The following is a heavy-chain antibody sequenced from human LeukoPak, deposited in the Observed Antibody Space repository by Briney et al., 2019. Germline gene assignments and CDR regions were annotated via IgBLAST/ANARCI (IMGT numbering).Heavy chain of an antibody. D-gene: IGHD1-14*01. CDR1: GGSFSGYY. CDR2: INHSGST. CDR3: ARNRPGYYYYGMDV. V-gene: IGHV4-34*01. J-gene: IGHJ6*04. Sequence: SETLSLTCAVYGGSFSGYYWSWIRQPPGKGLEWIGEINHSGSTNYNPSLKSRVTISVDTSKNQFSLTPSSVTAADTAVYYCARNRPGYYYYGMDVWGKGTTVTVSS.